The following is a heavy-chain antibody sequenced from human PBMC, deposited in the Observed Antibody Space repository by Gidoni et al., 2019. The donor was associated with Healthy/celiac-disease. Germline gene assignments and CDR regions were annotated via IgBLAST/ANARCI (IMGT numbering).Heavy chain of an antibody. Sequence: GRFTISRDDSKNTLYLQMNSLKTEDTSVYYCTTVGPYYDILTGYGIEYFQHWGQGTLVTVSS. D-gene: IGHD3-9*01. J-gene: IGHJ1*01. V-gene: IGHV3-15*01. CDR3: TTVGPYYDILTGYGIEYFQH.